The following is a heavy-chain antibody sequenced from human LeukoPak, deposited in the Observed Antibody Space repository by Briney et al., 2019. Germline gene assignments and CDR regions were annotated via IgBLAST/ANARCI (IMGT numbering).Heavy chain of an antibody. CDR1: GGSISSYY. CDR3: ARADGVVIGGFDY. Sequence: PSETLSLTCTVSGGSISSYYWSWIRQPPGKGLEWIGYIYYSGSTNYNPSLKSRVTISVDTSKNQFSLKLSSVTAADTAVYYCARADGVVIGGFDYWGQGTLVTVSS. D-gene: IGHD3-3*01. CDR2: IYYSGST. J-gene: IGHJ4*02. V-gene: IGHV4-59*01.